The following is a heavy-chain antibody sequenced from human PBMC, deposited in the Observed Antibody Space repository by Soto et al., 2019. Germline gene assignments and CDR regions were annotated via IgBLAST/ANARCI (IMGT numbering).Heavy chain of an antibody. CDR2: IDSYSNFI. V-gene: IGHV3-21*04. J-gene: IGHJ5*02. CDR3: ARENLGATPYNWFDP. Sequence: GGSLRLSCAASRFTFSSYAMNWVRQAPGKGLEWVSSIDSYSNFIYYADSVKGRFIISRDNARNSLFLQMSSLRAEDTAVYYCARENLGATPYNWFDPWGQGTLVTVSS. D-gene: IGHD1-26*01. CDR1: RFTFSSYA.